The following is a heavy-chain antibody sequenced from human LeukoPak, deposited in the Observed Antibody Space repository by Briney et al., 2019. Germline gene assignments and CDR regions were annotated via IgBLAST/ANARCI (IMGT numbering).Heavy chain of an antibody. V-gene: IGHV3-53*01. CDR2: TYTGGNS. Sequence: SGGSLRLSCAASGFTFSSIHMVWVRQAPGKGLEWVSVTYTGGNSYYADSVKGRFTISRDISKNTLYLQMNSLRAEDSALYYCARGGRGSAAVVAPRSFDIWGQGTMVTVSS. CDR3: ARGGRGSAAVVAPRSFDI. J-gene: IGHJ3*02. CDR1: GFTFSSIH. D-gene: IGHD3-22*01.